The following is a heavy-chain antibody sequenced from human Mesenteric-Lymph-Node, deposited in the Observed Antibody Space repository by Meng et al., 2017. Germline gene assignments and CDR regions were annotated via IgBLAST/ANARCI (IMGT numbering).Heavy chain of an antibody. CDR2: IFHTGSS. CDR1: GASITSGNW. V-gene: IGHV4-4*02. J-gene: IGHJ4*02. CDR3: ASQNEIVGLSNIDYPDS. Sequence: SETLSLTCAVSGASITSGNWWNWLRQSPGKGLEWIGEIFHTGSSNYNPSLRSRVTISLDKSKNQFSLRLTSVTAADTAVYYCASQNEIVGLSNIDYPDSWGQGVLVTVSS. D-gene: IGHD1-1*01.